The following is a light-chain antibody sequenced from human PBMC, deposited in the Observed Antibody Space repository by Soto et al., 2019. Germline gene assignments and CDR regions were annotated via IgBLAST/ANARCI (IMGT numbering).Light chain of an antibody. CDR2: EVN. Sequence: QAALTQPASVSGSPGQSITISCTWKSSAVGGDNFVSWLQQHPGKAPKLMIYEVNERPSGVSNRFSGSKSGSKAALTISGVQAEDEAEYYCIPYTSSTPHVFGTGTKLTVL. V-gene: IGLV2-14*01. J-gene: IGLJ1*01. CDR1: SSAVGGDNF. CDR3: IPYTSSTPHV.